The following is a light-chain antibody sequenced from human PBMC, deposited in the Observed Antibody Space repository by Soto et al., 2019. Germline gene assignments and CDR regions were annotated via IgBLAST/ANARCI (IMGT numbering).Light chain of an antibody. CDR2: GAS. CDR3: QQYNNRPPWT. V-gene: IGKV3-15*01. CDR1: QSVSSN. J-gene: IGKJ1*01. Sequence: EIVMTQSQATLSVSPGERATLSCRASQSVSSNLAWYQQKPGQAPRLLIYGASPRATGIPARFSGSGSGTDLTLTTSSLQSEDCAAYYCQQYNNRPPWTFGHGTKVEIK.